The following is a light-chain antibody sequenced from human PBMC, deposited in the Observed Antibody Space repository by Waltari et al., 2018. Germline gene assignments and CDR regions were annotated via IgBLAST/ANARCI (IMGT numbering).Light chain of an antibody. V-gene: IGKV1-5*01. CDR3: QQSYTSPPT. CDR1: QSISSW. J-gene: IGKJ1*01. CDR2: DAS. Sequence: DIQMTQSPSTLSASVGDRVTITCRASQSISSWLAWYQHKSGKAPKLLIYDASNLDSGVPSRFSGSGAGTEFTLTISSLQPDDFATYYCQQSYTSPPTFGQGTKVEIK.